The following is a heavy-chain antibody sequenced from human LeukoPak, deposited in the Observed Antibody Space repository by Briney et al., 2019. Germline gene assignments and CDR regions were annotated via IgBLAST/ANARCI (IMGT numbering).Heavy chain of an antibody. CDR3: ARVGFWASFGY. CDR1: GFTFSSYW. D-gene: IGHD2-2*03. Sequence: GGSLRLSCAASGFTFSSYWMHWVRQAPGKGLVWVSRINSDGSSTSYADPVKGRFTISRDNAKNTLYLQMNSLRAEDTAVYYCARVGFWASFGYWGQGTLVTVSS. J-gene: IGHJ4*02. CDR2: INSDGSST. V-gene: IGHV3-74*01.